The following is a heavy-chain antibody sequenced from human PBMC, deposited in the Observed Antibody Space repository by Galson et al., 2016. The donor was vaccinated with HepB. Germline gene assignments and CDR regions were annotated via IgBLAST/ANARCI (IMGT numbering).Heavy chain of an antibody. CDR3: ARDPSFYCGPIRCSVNLDS. CDR1: GFTFSNYS. V-gene: IGHV3-30*04. Sequence: SLRLSCAAAGFTFSNYSMHWVRQAPGKGLEWLAVISYDGKFEFYPDSVKGRFTISRDNSKTTLYLHMNSLRPEDTAVYYCARDPSFYCGPIRCSVNLDSWGQGTLVTVSS. CDR2: ISYDGKFE. J-gene: IGHJ1*01. D-gene: IGHD2-21*01.